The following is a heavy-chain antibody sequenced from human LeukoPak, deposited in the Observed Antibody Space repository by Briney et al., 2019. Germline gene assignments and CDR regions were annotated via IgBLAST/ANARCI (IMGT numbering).Heavy chain of an antibody. CDR3: AREISGTYYNPLGYMDV. D-gene: IGHD3-10*01. J-gene: IGHJ6*03. V-gene: IGHV4-4*07. CDR1: GGSTGIYY. CDR2: IFTSGIA. Sequence: SETLFLTCTVSGGSTGIYYWNWIRQPAGKGLEWIGRIFTSGIANYNPSLKSRVTMSVDTSKNQFSLNLSSVTAADTAVYYCAREISGTYYNPLGYMDVWGKGTTVTVSS.